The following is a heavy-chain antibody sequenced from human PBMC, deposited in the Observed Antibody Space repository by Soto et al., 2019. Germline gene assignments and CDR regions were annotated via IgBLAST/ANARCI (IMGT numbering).Heavy chain of an antibody. D-gene: IGHD3-3*01. CDR1: GYSFTSYW. Sequence: GESLKISCKGSGYSFTSYWISWVRQMPGKGLEWMGRIDPSDSYTNYSPSFQGHVTISADKSISTAYLQWSSLKASDTAMYYCARGRLGGPYYDFWGVTLDYWGQGTLVTVSS. J-gene: IGHJ4*02. CDR3: ARGRLGGPYYDFWGVTLDY. V-gene: IGHV5-10-1*01. CDR2: IDPSDSYT.